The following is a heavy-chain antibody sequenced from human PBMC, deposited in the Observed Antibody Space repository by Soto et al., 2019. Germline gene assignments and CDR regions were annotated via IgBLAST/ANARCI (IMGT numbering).Heavy chain of an antibody. CDR2: IDPNYGEA. Sequence: GASVKVSCKVSGYTLTELSMHWVRQAPGKGLEWMGGIDPNYGEAIYAQKFQGRVTITADKSTSTAYMELSSLRSEDTAVYYCASLYSSSSRAFDIWGQGTMVTVSS. CDR3: ASLYSSSSRAFDI. J-gene: IGHJ3*02. CDR1: GYTLTELS. D-gene: IGHD6-6*01. V-gene: IGHV1-24*01.